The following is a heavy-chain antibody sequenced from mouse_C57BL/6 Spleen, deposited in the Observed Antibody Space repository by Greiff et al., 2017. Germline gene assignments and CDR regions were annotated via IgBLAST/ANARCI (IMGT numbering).Heavy chain of an antibody. V-gene: IGHV1-52*01. D-gene: IGHD3-1*01. J-gene: IGHJ4*01. CDR1: GYTFTSYW. CDR2: IDPSDSET. CDR3: ARSGTGFVYAMDY. Sequence: QVQLQQPGAELVRPGSSVKLSCKASGYTFTSYWMHWVKQRPIQGLEWIGNIDPSDSETHYNQKFKDKATLTVDKSSSTAYMQLSSLTSEDSAVYYCARSGTGFVYAMDYWGQGTSVTVSS.